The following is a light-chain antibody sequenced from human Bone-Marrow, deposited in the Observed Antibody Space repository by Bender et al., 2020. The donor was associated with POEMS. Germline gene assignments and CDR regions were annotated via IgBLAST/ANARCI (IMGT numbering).Light chain of an antibody. V-gene: IGLV3-21*03. CDR2: DDS. J-gene: IGLJ3*02. CDR3: YTAADSNLV. Sequence: SYVLTQPPSVSVAPGMTASITCGPNNIGSKSVHWYQQRPGQAPVLVVYDDSDRPSGIPERFSGSSSGTTVTLTISGAQVEDEGDYYCYTAADSNLVFGGGTKLTVL. CDR1: NIGSKS.